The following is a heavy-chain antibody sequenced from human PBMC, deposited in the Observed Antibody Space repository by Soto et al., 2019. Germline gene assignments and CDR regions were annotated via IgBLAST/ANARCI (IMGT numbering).Heavy chain of an antibody. CDR3: ARGNGGYESIDH. CDR2: INPYNGDT. V-gene: IGHV1-18*01. J-gene: IGHJ4*02. CDR1: GYTFSSNS. D-gene: IGHD5-12*01. Sequence: ASVKVSCKASGYTFSSNSVSWVRQAPGQGLEWMGWINPYNGDTKYAQKFQGRVTVTTDTSTRTAYMEMTSLGSDDTAVYYCARGNGGYESIDHWGQGTLVTVSS.